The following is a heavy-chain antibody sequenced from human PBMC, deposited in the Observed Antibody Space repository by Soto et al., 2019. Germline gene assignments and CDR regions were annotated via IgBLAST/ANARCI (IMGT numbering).Heavy chain of an antibody. CDR2: AYYRSKWFS. Sequence: SQTLSLTCAISGDSISNTSAAWNWIRQSPSRGLEWLGRAYYRSKWFSDYAESVKSRITISADTPKNQISLQLNSVTPEDTAFYYCARGLQSWGQGTLVTVSS. CDR3: ARGLQS. CDR1: GDSISNTSAA. D-gene: IGHD6-19*01. V-gene: IGHV6-1*01. J-gene: IGHJ5*02.